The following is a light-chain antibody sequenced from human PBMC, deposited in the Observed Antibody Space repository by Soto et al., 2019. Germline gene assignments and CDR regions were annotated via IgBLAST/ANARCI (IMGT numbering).Light chain of an antibody. J-gene: IGKJ3*01. CDR1: QSVTK. CDR3: QQYGGSPLFT. CDR2: GAS. Sequence: EIVLTQSPGTLSLSPGDRATLFCRASQSVTKLAWYQQKPGQAPRLLIHGASTRATGIPDRFSGSGSGTDFTLTISRLEPEDFRVFYCQQYGGSPLFTFGPGTTVEI. V-gene: IGKV3-20*01.